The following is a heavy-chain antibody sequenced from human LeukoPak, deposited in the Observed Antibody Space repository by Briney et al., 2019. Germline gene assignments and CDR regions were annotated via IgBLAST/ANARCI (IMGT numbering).Heavy chain of an antibody. CDR2: INANSGTT. CDR3: AKPISGGLAMTADWFHP. V-gene: IGHV3-23*01. D-gene: IGHD6-19*01. CDR1: GFAFSVYA. Sequence: GGSLGLSCSASGFAFSVYAMSWLRQPPGKGLEWVSTINANSGTTSYAASVRGRFTISRDNSKNTLYLQLNTLRADDTATYYCAKPISGGLAMTADWFHPWGQGTLVVVSS. J-gene: IGHJ5*01.